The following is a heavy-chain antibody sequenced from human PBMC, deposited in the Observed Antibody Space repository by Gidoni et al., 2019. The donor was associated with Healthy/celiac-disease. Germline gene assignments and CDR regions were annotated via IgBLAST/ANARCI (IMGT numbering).Heavy chain of an antibody. Sequence: QLQLQESGPVLVKPSETLSLTCTVSGGSIRSSSYYWGWIRQPPGKGLEWIGSIYYSGSTYYNPSLKSRVTISVDTSKNQFSLKLSSVTAADTAVYYCARRRDGYGSGYYFDYWGQGTLVTVSS. CDR2: IYYSGST. CDR3: ARRRDGYGSGYYFDY. D-gene: IGHD3-10*01. J-gene: IGHJ4*02. V-gene: IGHV4-39*01. CDR1: GGSIRSSSYY.